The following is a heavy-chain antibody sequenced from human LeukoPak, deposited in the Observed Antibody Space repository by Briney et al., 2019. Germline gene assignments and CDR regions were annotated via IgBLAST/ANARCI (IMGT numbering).Heavy chain of an antibody. CDR1: GFTFNDYA. D-gene: IGHD2-15*01. CDR2: VSWNSGSI. J-gene: IGHJ6*03. CDR3: AKARRLGDYYYYMDV. V-gene: IGHV3-9*01. Sequence: SLGLSCAASGFTFNDYAMHWVRQAPGKGLEWVSGVSWNSGSIGYADSVKGRFTISRDNAKNSLYLQMNSLRTEDTALYYCAKARRLGDYYYYMDVWGKGTTVTISS.